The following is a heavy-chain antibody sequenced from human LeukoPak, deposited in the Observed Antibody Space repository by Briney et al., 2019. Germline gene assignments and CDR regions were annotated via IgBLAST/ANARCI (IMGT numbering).Heavy chain of an antibody. J-gene: IGHJ4*02. CDR1: GFSFNNYA. D-gene: IGHD5-12*01. Sequence: GGSLRLSRVASGFSFNNYAMNWVRQPPGKGLEWVSLIIGSSGTTFYAGSVKGRFTISRDKSKSTLYLQMNSLRAEETAVYYCAKGAYDYIEIAYFDYWGQGSLVTVSS. CDR2: IIGSSGTT. V-gene: IGHV3-23*01. CDR3: AKGAYDYIEIAYFDY.